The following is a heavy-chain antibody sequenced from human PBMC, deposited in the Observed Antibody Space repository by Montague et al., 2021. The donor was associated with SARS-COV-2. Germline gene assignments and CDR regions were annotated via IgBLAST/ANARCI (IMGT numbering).Heavy chain of an antibody. CDR2: VYYTGNT. CDR1: GGSISSYY. D-gene: IGHD3-16*01. J-gene: IGHJ3*01. V-gene: IGHV4-59*01. Sequence: SETLSLTCTVSGGSISSYYWSWIRQPPGKGLEWIGNVYYTGNTHYNPSLNSRVTISVDRSKNQYSLKLSSVTGADTAVYYCARDGGLWAFDVWGQGTMVTVSS. CDR3: ARDGGLWAFDV.